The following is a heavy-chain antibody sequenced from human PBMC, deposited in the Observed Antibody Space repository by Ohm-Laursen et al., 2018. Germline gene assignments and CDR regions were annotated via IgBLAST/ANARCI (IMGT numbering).Heavy chain of an antibody. CDR2: ISSTSSTI. Sequence: GSLRLSCSASGFTFGSFSMNWVRQAPGMGLEWISYISSTSSTIDYADSVKGRFTISRDNAKNSLYLQMINLRAEDTAIYYCARDTGYYVHDWWGQGTLVTVSS. CDR3: ARDTGYYVHDW. CDR1: GFTFGSFS. J-gene: IGHJ4*02. D-gene: IGHD3-9*01. V-gene: IGHV3-48*01.